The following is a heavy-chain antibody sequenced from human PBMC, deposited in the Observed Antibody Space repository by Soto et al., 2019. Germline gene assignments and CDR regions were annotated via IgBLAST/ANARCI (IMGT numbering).Heavy chain of an antibody. J-gene: IGHJ6*02. D-gene: IGHD3-22*01. CDR3: ARALLYYYDSSGYYLNGMDV. CDR1: GFTFSSYG. Sequence: GGSLRLCCAASGFTFSSYGMHWVRQAPGKGLEWVAVIWYDGSNKYYADSVKGRFTISRDNSKNTLYLQMNSLRAEDTAVYYCARALLYYYDSSGYYLNGMDVWGQGTTVTVSS. CDR2: IWYDGSNK. V-gene: IGHV3-33*01.